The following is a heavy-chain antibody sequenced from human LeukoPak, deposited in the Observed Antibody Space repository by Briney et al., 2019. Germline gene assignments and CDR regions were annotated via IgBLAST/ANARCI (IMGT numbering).Heavy chain of an antibody. CDR1: GGSFSGYY. Sequence: PSETLSLTCAVYGGSFSGYYWSWIRQPPGKGLEWIGEINHSGSTKYNPSLKSRVTISVYTSKNKSSLKLSSVTAADTAVYYCARGSLGYSYGPDYWGQGTLVTVSS. CDR2: INHSGST. V-gene: IGHV4-34*01. D-gene: IGHD5-18*01. CDR3: ARGSLGYSYGPDY. J-gene: IGHJ4*02.